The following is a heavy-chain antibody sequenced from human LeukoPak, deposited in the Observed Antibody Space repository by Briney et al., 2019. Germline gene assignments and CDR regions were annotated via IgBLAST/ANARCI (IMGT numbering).Heavy chain of an antibody. D-gene: IGHD5-12*01. Sequence: SETLSLTCTVSGGSISSYYWSWIRQPPGKGLEWIVYIYYSGSTNYNPPLKSRVTISVDTSKNQFSLKLSSVTAADTAVYYCAASGYSGYDIDYWGQGTLVTVSS. CDR2: IYYSGST. J-gene: IGHJ4*02. CDR3: AASGYSGYDIDY. CDR1: GGSISSYY. V-gene: IGHV4-59*01.